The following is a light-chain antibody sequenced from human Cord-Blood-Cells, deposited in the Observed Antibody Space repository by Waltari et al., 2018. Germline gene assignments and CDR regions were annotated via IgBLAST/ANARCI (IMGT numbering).Light chain of an antibody. V-gene: IGKV1-5*03. CDR3: QQYNSPMYT. J-gene: IGKJ2*01. CDR1: QSISSW. CDR2: KAS. Sequence: DIQVTQSPSTLSASVGDRVTCTCRASQSISSWLAWYQQKPGKAPKLLIYKASSLESGVPSRFSGSGSGTEFTLTISSLQPDDFATYYCQQYNSPMYTFGQGTKLEIK.